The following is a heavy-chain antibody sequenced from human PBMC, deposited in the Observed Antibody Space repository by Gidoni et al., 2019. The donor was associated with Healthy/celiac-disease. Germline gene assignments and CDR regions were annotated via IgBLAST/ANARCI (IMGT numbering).Heavy chain of an antibody. Sequence: QVQLVQSGAEVKKPGSSVKVSCKASGGTFSSYGISWVRQAPGQGLEWMGGIIPLFGTANYAQKLQGRVTITADKSTSTAYMELTSLRSEDTAVYYCARQGVNWFDPWGQGTLVTVSS. V-gene: IGHV1-69*06. J-gene: IGHJ5*02. D-gene: IGHD3-16*01. CDR1: GGTFSSYG. CDR3: ARQGVNWFDP. CDR2: IIPLFGTA.